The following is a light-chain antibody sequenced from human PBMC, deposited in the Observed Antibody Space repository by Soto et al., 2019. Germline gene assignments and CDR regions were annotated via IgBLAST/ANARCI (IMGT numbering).Light chain of an antibody. CDR3: CSYAGIGSYV. V-gene: IGLV2-23*01. CDR1: SSDVGSDNL. Sequence: QSALTQPASVSASPGQSITISCTGSSSDVGSDNLVSWYQQHPGKAPKLLIYEGSKRPSGVSNRFSGSKSGNTASLTVSGLQAEYEADYFCCSYAGIGSYVFGSGTKLTVL. J-gene: IGLJ1*01. CDR2: EGS.